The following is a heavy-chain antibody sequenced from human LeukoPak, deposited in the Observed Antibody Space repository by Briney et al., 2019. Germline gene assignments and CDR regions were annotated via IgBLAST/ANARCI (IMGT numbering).Heavy chain of an antibody. J-gene: IGHJ5*02. D-gene: IGHD3-16*01. CDR2: IIPIFGTA. CDR3: ARDGSLAGPGVWFDP. Sequence: SVKVSCKASGGTFSSYAISWVRQAPGQGLEWMGGIIPIFGTANYAQKFQGRVTITTDESTSTAYMELSSLRSEDTAVYYCARDGSLAGPGVWFDPWGQGTLVTVSS. CDR1: GGTFSSYA. V-gene: IGHV1-69*05.